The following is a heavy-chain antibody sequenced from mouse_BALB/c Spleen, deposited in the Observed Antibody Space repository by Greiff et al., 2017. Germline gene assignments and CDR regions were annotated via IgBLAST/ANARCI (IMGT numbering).Heavy chain of an antibody. CDR3: ARRDDGYYYAMDY. D-gene: IGHD2-3*01. CDR1: GYTFSSYW. Sequence: QVQLQQSGAELMKPGASVKISCKATGYTFSSYWIEWVKQRPGHGLEWIGEILPGSGSTNYNEKFKGKATFTADTSSNTAYMQLSSLTSEDSAVYYCARRDDGYYYAMDYWGQGTSVTVSS. V-gene: IGHV1-9*01. J-gene: IGHJ4*01. CDR2: ILPGSGST.